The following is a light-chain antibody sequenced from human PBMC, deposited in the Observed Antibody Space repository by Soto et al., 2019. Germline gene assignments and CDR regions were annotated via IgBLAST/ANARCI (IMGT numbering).Light chain of an antibody. CDR2: GAS. V-gene: IGKV3-20*01. CDR1: QSVSSSY. J-gene: IGKJ2*01. Sequence: EIVLTQSPGTLSLSPGARATLSCRASQSVSSSYLAWYQQKPGQTPSLLIYGASSRATGIPDRFSGSGSVTDFTLTISRLEPEDFAVYYCQEFGGTPPYTFGQGTKLEIK. CDR3: QEFGGTPPYT.